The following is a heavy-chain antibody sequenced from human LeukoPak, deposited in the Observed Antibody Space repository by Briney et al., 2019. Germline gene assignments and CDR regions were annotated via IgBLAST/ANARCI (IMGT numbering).Heavy chain of an antibody. CDR1: GGSISSYY. Sequence: SETLSLTCTVSGGSISSYYWSWIRQPPGKGLEWIGYIYYSGTTNYNPSLKSRVTISVDTSKNQFSLKLSSVTAADTAVYYCARAEYYDSRGADYWGQGTLVTVSS. CDR3: ARAEYYDSRGADY. V-gene: IGHV4-59*01. J-gene: IGHJ4*02. D-gene: IGHD3-22*01. CDR2: IYYSGTT.